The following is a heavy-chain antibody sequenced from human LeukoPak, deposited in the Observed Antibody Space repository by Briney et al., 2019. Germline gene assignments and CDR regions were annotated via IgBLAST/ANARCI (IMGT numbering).Heavy chain of an antibody. CDR1: GFTFSSYG. V-gene: IGHV3-30*02. CDR2: IRYDGSNK. J-gene: IGHJ1*01. CDR3: AKEPDYYDSSGDSGEYFQH. D-gene: IGHD3-22*01. Sequence: GGSLRLSCAASGFTFSSYGVHWVRQAPGKGLEWVAFIRYDGSNKYYADSVKGRFTISRDNSKNTLYLQMNSLRAEDTAVYYCAKEPDYYDSSGDSGEYFQHWGQGTLVTVSS.